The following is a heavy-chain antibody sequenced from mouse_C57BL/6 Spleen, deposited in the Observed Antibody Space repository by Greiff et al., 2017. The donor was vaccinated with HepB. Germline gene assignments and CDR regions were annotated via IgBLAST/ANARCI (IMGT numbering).Heavy chain of an antibody. J-gene: IGHJ2*01. CDR1: GFTFSSYA. Sequence: DVMLVESGGGLVKPGGSLKLSCAASGFTFSSYAMSWVRQTPEKRLEWVATISDGGSYTYYPDNVKGRFTISRDNAKNNLYLQMSHLKSEDTAMYYCARDKSPPGYFDYWGQGTTLTVSS. CDR2: ISDGGSYT. V-gene: IGHV5-4*01. CDR3: ARDKSPPGYFDY.